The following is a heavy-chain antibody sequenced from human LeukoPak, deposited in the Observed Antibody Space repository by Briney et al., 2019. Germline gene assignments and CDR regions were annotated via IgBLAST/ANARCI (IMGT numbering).Heavy chain of an antibody. J-gene: IGHJ4*02. CDR2: ISGSGGST. D-gene: IGHD2-8*01. Sequence: GGSLRLPCAASRFTFSSYAVSWVRQAPGKGLEWVSSISGSGGSTYSADSVKGRFTISRDNSKNTLYLQMNSLRAEDTALYYCAKDRSCTNDICHGDFDYWGQGTLVTVSS. V-gene: IGHV3-23*01. CDR1: RFTFSSYA. CDR3: AKDRSCTNDICHGDFDY.